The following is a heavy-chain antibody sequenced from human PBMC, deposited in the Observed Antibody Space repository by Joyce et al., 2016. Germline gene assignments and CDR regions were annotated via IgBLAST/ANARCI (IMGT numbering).Heavy chain of an antibody. CDR1: GGSISSAHW. Sequence: QVQLQESGPGLVKPSGTLSLTCAVSGGSISSAHWWSWVRQPPGKGLEWIGEIYLGGSTTYNPSLKSRVTISVDKSKNQLSLKMNSVTAADRAVYYCARNGAYSQDSWGQGTLVTVSS. V-gene: IGHV4-4*02. CDR2: IYLGGST. CDR3: ARNGAYSQDS. J-gene: IGHJ5*01. D-gene: IGHD5-12*01.